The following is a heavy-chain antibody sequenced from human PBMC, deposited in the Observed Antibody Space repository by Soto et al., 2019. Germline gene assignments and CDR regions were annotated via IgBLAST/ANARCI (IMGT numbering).Heavy chain of an antibody. D-gene: IGHD2-2*01. J-gene: IGHJ4*02. CDR1: GFTSSSYA. CDR3: ARGPSSLTRFDY. Sequence: GGSLRLSCAASGFTSSSYAVHWVRQAPGKGLEWVAVISFDGSNKYYADSVKGRFTISRDNSKNTLYLQMNSLRAEDTAVYYCARGPSSLTRFDYWGQGTLVTVSS. V-gene: IGHV3-30-3*01. CDR2: ISFDGSNK.